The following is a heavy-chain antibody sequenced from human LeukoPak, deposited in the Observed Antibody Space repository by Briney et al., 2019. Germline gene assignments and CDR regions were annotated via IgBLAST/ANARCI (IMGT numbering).Heavy chain of an antibody. CDR2: ISGYNGNT. Sequence: GASVTVSCKASVYTFTSYGITWVRQAPGQGLEWMGWISGYNGNTKYARKVQGRVTMTTDTSTTTAYMELRSLRSDDTAVYYCARDTGLEWRRLGKEACDIWGQGTVVTVSP. V-gene: IGHV1-18*01. J-gene: IGHJ3*02. CDR1: VYTFTSYG. D-gene: IGHD5-12*01. CDR3: ARDTGLEWRRLGKEACDI.